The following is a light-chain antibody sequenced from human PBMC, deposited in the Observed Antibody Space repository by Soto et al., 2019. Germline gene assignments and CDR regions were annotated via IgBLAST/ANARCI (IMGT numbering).Light chain of an antibody. J-gene: IGKJ1*01. Sequence: DIQMTQSPSSVSASVGDRVTITCRASASISSWLAWYQQQPGKAPKLLIYKSSILENGVPSRFSGGGSGTEFTLTISSLQPDDFATYYCKQYGAFGQGTTV. CDR3: KQYGA. V-gene: IGKV1-5*03. CDR1: ASISSW. CDR2: KSS.